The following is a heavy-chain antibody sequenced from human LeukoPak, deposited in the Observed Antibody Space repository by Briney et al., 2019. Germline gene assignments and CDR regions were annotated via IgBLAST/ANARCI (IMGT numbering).Heavy chain of an antibody. CDR3: AKDRGSSWGFDY. D-gene: IGHD6-13*01. Sequence: GGSLRLSCAASGFTFSSYAMSWVRQAPGKGLEWVSAISGSGGSTYYADSVRGRFTISRDNSKNTLYLQMNSLRAEDTAVYYCAKDRGSSWGFDYWGQGTLVTVSS. CDR1: GFTFSSYA. CDR2: ISGSGGST. J-gene: IGHJ4*02. V-gene: IGHV3-23*01.